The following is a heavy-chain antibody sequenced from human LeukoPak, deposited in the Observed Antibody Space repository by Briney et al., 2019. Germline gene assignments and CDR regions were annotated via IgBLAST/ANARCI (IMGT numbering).Heavy chain of an antibody. J-gene: IGHJ4*02. CDR3: ARAGVTWGYDY. CDR1: GFTFSSYW. V-gene: IGHV3-7*01. D-gene: IGHD2-8*01. CDR2: IKQDGSEK. Sequence: PGGSLRLSCAASGFTFSSYWMSWVRQAPGKGLEWVANIKQDGSEKYYVDSVKGRFTISRDNAKTSLFLQMNSLRAEDTAVYYCARAGVTWGYDYWGQGTLVTVSS.